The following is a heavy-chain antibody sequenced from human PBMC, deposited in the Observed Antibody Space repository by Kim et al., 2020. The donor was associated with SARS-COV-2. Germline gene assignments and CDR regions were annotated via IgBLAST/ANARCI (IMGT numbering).Heavy chain of an antibody. CDR3: ARWGITMVRGGSPDYYYYYGMDV. J-gene: IGHJ6*02. Sequence: ASVKVSCKASGYTFTSYAMNWVRQAPGQGLEWMGWINTNTGNPTYAQGFTGRFVFSLDTSVSTAYLQISSLKAEDTAVYYCARWGITMVRGGSPDYYYYYGMDVWGQGTTVTVSS. V-gene: IGHV7-4-1*02. D-gene: IGHD3-10*01. CDR1: GYTFTSYA. CDR2: INTNTGNP.